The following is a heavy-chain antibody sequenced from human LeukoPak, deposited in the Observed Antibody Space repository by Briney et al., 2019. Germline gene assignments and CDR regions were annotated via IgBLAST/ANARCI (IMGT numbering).Heavy chain of an antibody. D-gene: IGHD6-19*01. J-gene: IGHJ4*02. V-gene: IGHV3-23*01. CDR1: GLILRGHA. CDR3: AKGYSSGWTPFDY. Sequence: GGSLRLSCEASGLILRGHAMSWVRQAPGRGLEWVSGIGDSGEIERYADSVKGRFTISRDNFRNTVYLEMRSLRPEDTAVYYCAKGYSSGWTPFDYWGQGTQVTVSS. CDR2: IGDSGEIE.